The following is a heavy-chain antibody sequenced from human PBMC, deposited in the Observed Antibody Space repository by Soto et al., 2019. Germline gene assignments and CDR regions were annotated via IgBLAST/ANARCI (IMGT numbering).Heavy chain of an antibody. CDR1: GFTFSNAW. Sequence: EVQLVESGGGLVKPGGSLRLSCAASGFTFSNAWMRWVRQAPGKGLEWVGRIKSKTDGGTTDYAATVKGRFTISRDDLQNTLYLQMNSLKTEDTAVDYCTTDPVGATTSNWFDLWVQGTLVSVSS. D-gene: IGHD1-26*01. V-gene: IGHV3-15*01. J-gene: IGHJ5*02. CDR2: IKSKTDGGTT. CDR3: TTDPVGATTSNWFDL.